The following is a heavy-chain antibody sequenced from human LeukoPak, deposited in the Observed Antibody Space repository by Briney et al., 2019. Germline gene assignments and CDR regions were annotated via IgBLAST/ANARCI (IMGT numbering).Heavy chain of an antibody. Sequence: SETLSLTCTVSGGSIRSYYWSWIREPPGKGLEWIGYIYYSGSTNYNPSLKSRVTISVDTSKNQFSLKLSSVTAADTAVYYCARGGYYYGMDVWGQGTTVTVSS. CDR1: GGSIRSYY. J-gene: IGHJ6*02. CDR2: IYYSGST. V-gene: IGHV4-59*01. CDR3: ARGGYYYGMDV.